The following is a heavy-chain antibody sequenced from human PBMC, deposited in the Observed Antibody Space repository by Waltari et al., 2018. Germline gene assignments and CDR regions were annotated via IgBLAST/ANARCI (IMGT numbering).Heavy chain of an antibody. J-gene: IGHJ6*02. Sequence: EVQLVQSGAEVNKPGASLQISCKDSGYSFTSYWIGCVRQMPGNGLEWMGIIYPCYSDTRYSPSFQGQVTISADKSISTAYLQWSSLKASDTAMYYCARRRNYPGGAMDVWGQGTTVTVSS. CDR3: ARRRNYPGGAMDV. V-gene: IGHV5-51*01. D-gene: IGHD4-4*01. CDR1: GYSFTSYW. CDR2: IYPCYSDT.